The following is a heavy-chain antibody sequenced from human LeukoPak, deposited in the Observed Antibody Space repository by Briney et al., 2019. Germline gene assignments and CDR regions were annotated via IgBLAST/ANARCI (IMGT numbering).Heavy chain of an antibody. J-gene: IGHJ5*02. Sequence: AASVKVSCKASGYTFTSYAISWVRQAPGQGLEWMGRIIPILGIANYAQKFQGRVTITADKSTSTAYMELSSLRSEDTAVYYCARDGAYYYDSSGYQNWFDPWGQGTLVTVSS. CDR1: GYTFTSYA. CDR3: ARDGAYYYDSSGYQNWFDP. CDR2: IIPILGIA. D-gene: IGHD3-22*01. V-gene: IGHV1-69*04.